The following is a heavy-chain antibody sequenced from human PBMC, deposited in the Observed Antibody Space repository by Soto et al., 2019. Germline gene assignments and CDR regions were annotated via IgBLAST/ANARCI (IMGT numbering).Heavy chain of an antibody. CDR3: ARRWGRTLDY. CDR1: GGSISSGGYS. Sequence: SETLSLTCTVSGGSISSGGYSWTWIRQPPGKGLEWIGFIYHTGTTYYNPSLKSRVTISVDRSKNQFSLKLNSVTAADTAVYYCARRWGRTLDYWGQGTLVTVSS. J-gene: IGHJ4*02. D-gene: IGHD7-27*01. CDR2: IYHTGTT. V-gene: IGHV4-30-2*01.